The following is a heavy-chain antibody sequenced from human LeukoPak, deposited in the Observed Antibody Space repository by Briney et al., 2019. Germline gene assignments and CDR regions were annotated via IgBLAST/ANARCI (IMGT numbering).Heavy chain of an antibody. CDR3: ARESLDCGGDCYLDY. V-gene: IGHV1-46*01. CDR1: GYTFTSYY. D-gene: IGHD2-21*02. CDR2: INPSGGST. J-gene: IGHJ4*02. Sequence: ASVKVSCKASGYTFTSYYMHWVRQAPGQGLEWMGIINPSGGSTSYAQKFQGRVTMTRDTSTSTVYMELSSLRSEDTAVYYCARESLDCGGDCYLDYWGQGTLVTASS.